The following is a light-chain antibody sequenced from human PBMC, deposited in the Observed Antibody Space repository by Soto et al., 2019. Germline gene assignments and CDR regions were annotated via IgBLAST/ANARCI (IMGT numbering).Light chain of an antibody. Sequence: QSVLTQPPSVSGAPGQRVTISCTGGSSNIGGGYDVHWYQLLPGTAPKLLIYGNSNRPSGVPDRFSGSKSGTSGSLAITGLQAEDEADYYCQSYDTTLSASVFGGGTKLTVL. CDR1: SSNIGGGYD. V-gene: IGLV1-40*01. J-gene: IGLJ3*02. CDR3: QSYDTTLSASV. CDR2: GNS.